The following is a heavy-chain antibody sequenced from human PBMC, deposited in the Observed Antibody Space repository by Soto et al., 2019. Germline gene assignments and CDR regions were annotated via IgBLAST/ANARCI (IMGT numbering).Heavy chain of an antibody. V-gene: IGHV3-23*01. D-gene: IGHD3-10*01. J-gene: IGHJ4*02. CDR1: GFTFSSYS. CDR3: AKKVNSGPGSQFFDY. CDR2: FSTGGDGGTT. Sequence: GGSLRLSCAASGFTFSSYSISWVRQAPGKGLEWVSGFSTGGDGGTTYYADSVKGRFTISRDNSKNTLFLQMNSLRAEDTAIYYCAKKVNSGPGSQFFDYWGQGTLVTVS.